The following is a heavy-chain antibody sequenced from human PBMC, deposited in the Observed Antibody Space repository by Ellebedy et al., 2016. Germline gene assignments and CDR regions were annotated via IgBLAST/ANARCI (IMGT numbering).Heavy chain of an antibody. CDR3: ARGIGGNDY. CDR1: GGSFSGYY. Sequence: SETLSLTXAVYGGSFSGYYWSWIRQPPGKGLEWIGEINHSGSTNYNPSLKSRVTISVDTSKNQFSLKLSSVTAADTAVYYCARGIGGNDYWGQGTLVTVSS. CDR2: INHSGST. V-gene: IGHV4-34*01. D-gene: IGHD4-23*01. J-gene: IGHJ4*02.